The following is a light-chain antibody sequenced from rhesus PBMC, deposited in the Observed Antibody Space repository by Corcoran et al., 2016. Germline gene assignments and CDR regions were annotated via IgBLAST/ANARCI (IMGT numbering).Light chain of an antibody. J-gene: IGKJ2*01. CDR2: AES. CDR1: QGISDY. V-gene: IGKV1-36*02. Sequence: DIQMTQSPSSLSASVGDRVTITCRASQGISDYLSWYQQKPGNAPKRLIYAESSLESGVPSRFSGSESGTDCTLTISSMQPEDFAAYYCLQGYSTPYSFGQGTKVEIK. CDR3: LQGYSTPYS.